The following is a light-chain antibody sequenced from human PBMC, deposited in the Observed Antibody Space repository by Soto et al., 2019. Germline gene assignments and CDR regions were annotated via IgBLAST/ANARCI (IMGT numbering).Light chain of an antibody. V-gene: IGKV3-20*01. CDR2: DTS. J-gene: IGKJ1*01. CDR3: QQNGALPPT. Sequence: EVVLTQSPGTLSLSPGESATLSCRASQSVTSNYLAWYQQKPAQAPRLLIYDTSNRATGIPDRFSGSGSGTDFTLTISRLEPEDFALYYCQQNGALPPTFGQGTKVEIK. CDR1: QSVTSNY.